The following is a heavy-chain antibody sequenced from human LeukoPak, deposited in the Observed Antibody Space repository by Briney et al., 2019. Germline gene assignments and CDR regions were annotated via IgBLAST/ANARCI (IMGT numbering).Heavy chain of an antibody. Sequence: PGGSLRLSCAASGFTFSSYSMNWVRQAPGKGLEWVSSISSSSSYIYYADSVKGRFTISRDNAKNSLYLQMNSLRAEDTAVYYCARDTAKPASIEFDYYYMDVWGKGTTVTVSS. CDR2: ISSSSSYI. CDR3: ARDTAKPASIEFDYYYMDV. J-gene: IGHJ6*03. CDR1: GFTFSSYS. D-gene: IGHD2-2*01. V-gene: IGHV3-21*01.